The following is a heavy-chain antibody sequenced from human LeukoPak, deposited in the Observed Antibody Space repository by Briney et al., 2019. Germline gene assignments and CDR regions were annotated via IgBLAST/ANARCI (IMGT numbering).Heavy chain of an antibody. Sequence: ASVKVSCKASGGTFSSYAISWVRQAPGQGLEWMGIINPRGGTTSYVQKFQGRVTMTRDMSTSTVYMELSSLRSEDTAVYYCARGERKRYYYYYYMDVWGKGTTVTVSS. D-gene: IGHD1-1*01. CDR2: INPRGGTT. V-gene: IGHV1-46*01. J-gene: IGHJ6*03. CDR1: GGTFSSYA. CDR3: ARGERKRYYYYYYMDV.